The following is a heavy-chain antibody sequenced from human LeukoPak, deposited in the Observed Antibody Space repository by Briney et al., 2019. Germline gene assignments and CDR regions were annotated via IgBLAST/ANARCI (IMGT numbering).Heavy chain of an antibody. CDR1: GGSISSSSYY. CDR2: IYYSGST. Sequence: SETLSLTCTVSGGSISSSSYYWGWIRQPPGKGLEWIGSIYYSGSTYYNPSLKSRVTISVDTSKNQFSLQLSSVTAADTAVYYRARQSAAYYDSSGPLGDWFDPWGQGTLVTVSS. V-gene: IGHV4-39*01. D-gene: IGHD3-22*01. J-gene: IGHJ5*02. CDR3: ARQSAAYYDSSGPLGDWFDP.